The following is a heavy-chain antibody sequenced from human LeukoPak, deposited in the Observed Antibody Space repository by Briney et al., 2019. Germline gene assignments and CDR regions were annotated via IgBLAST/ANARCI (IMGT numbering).Heavy chain of an antibody. CDR3: AKDSPPLLSSGWPFDS. CDR2: ISGSGDST. V-gene: IGHV3-23*01. J-gene: IGHJ4*02. D-gene: IGHD6-19*01. CDR1: GFTFSSYA. Sequence: GGSLRLSCAVSGFTFSSYAMSWVRQAPGKGLEWVSAISGSGDSTYYADSVKGRFTISRDNSKNTLYLQMNSLRAEDTAVYYCAKDSPPLLSSGWPFDSWGQGTLVTVSS.